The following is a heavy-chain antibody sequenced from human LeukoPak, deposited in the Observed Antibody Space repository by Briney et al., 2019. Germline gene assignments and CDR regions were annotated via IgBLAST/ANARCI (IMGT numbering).Heavy chain of an antibody. V-gene: IGHV3-64D*09. CDR3: MKDKYPVVVAATLDY. CDR2: ISSNGGIT. Sequence: PGGSLRLSCSASGFTFSNYAMHWVRQAPGKELEYVSDISSNGGITYYADSVKGRFTVSRDNSKNMLYLQMNSLRAEDTAVYYCMKDKYPVVVAATLDYWGQGILVTVSS. CDR1: GFTFSNYA. J-gene: IGHJ4*02. D-gene: IGHD2-15*01.